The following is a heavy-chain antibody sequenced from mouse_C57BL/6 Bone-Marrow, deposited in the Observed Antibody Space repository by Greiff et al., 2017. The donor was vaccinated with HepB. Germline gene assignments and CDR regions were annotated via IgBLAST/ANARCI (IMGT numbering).Heavy chain of an antibody. CDR2: IRSKSNNYAT. D-gene: IGHD1-1*01. V-gene: IGHV10-1*01. J-gene: IGHJ3*01. CDR3: VRPPLYYGSSGWFAY. Sequence: EVMLVESGGGLVQPKGSLKLSCAASGFSFNTYAMNWVRQAPGKGLEWVARIRSKSNNYATYYADSVKDRFTISRDDSESMLYLQMNNLKTEDTAMYYCVRPPLYYGSSGWFAYWGQGTLVTVSA. CDR1: GFSFNTYA.